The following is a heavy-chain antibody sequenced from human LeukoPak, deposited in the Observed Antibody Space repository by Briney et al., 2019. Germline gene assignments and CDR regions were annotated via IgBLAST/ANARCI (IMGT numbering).Heavy chain of an antibody. J-gene: IGHJ4*02. D-gene: IGHD6-19*01. CDR3: ARAPGVVAVAGTSDY. V-gene: IGHV3-21*01. Sequence: GGSLRLSCAASGFTFSSYSMNWVRQAPGKGLEWVSSISSSSSYIYYADSVKGRFTISRDNAKNSLYLQMNSLRAEDTAVYYCARAPGVVAVAGTSDYWGQGTLVTVSS. CDR2: ISSSSSYI. CDR1: GFTFSSYS.